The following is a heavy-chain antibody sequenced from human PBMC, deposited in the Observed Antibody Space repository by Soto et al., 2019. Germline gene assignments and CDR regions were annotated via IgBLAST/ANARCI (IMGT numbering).Heavy chain of an antibody. J-gene: IGHJ4*02. CDR3: AKDREYSASHYFDS. CDR1: GFTFSSYA. Sequence: PGGSLRLSCAASGFTFSSYAMSWVRQAPGKGLEWVSGISGSGSSTYYADTVKGRFSISRENSKITLYLQMNSLRTDDTVVYYCAKDREYSASHYFDSWGQGTLVTVSS. V-gene: IGHV3-23*01. D-gene: IGHD6-6*01. CDR2: ISGSGSST.